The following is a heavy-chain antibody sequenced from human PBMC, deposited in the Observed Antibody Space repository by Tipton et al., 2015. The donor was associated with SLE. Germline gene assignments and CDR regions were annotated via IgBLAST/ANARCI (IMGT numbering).Heavy chain of an antibody. V-gene: IGHV3-30*02. CDR1: GFTFSSYG. D-gene: IGHD2-21*01. CDR2: VRYDGNNQ. Sequence: SLRLSCAASGFTFSSYGMHWVRQAPGKGLEWVEFVRYDGNNQNYADSVKGRFIISRDNSKNTLYLQMHSLRTEDTAVYYCAKDPGGDYFDYWGQGTLVTVSS. J-gene: IGHJ4*02. CDR3: AKDPGGDYFDY.